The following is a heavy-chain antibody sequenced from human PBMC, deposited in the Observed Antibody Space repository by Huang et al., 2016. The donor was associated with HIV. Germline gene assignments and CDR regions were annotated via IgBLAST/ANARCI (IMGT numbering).Heavy chain of an antibody. CDR2: IYHIGTP. Sequence: QLQLQESGPGLVKPSETLSLTCNVSGGSISSSSDYWGWIRQPPGKGLEWIGGIYHIGTPYYNPSLKSRVPISVDTSRTQFSLKLSSVTAADTAVYYCAAHGRIVGIPAAPLRFDPWGQGTLVTVSS. J-gene: IGHJ5*02. D-gene: IGHD6-13*01. V-gene: IGHV4-39*01. CDR1: GGSISSSSDY. CDR3: AAHGRIVGIPAAPLRFDP.